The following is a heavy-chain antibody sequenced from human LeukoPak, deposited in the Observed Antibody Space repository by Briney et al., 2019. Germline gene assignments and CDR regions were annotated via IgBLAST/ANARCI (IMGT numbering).Heavy chain of an antibody. D-gene: IGHD3-16*01. CDR2: IRDSGET. Sequence: GGSLRLSCAGSGFSVSNYYMNWVRQAPGKGLEWVSLIRDSGETFYADSVEGRFTISRDNSKNTVYLQMNRLRVEDTAVYFCARDRAVTQVWVEFDSWGQGTLVTVSS. J-gene: IGHJ5*01. CDR3: ARDRAVTQVWVEFDS. CDR1: GFSVSNYY. V-gene: IGHV3-66*03.